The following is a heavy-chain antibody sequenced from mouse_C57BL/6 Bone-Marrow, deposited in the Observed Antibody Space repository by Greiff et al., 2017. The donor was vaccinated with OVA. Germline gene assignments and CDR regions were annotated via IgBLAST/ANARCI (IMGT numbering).Heavy chain of an antibody. Sequence: QVQLKESGAELARPGASVKLSCKASGYTFTSYGISWVKQRPGQGLEWIGEIYPRSGNTYYNEKFKGKATLTADKSSSTAYMELRSLTSEDSAVYFCARSRLRRYSALDYWGQGTSVTVSS. CDR3: ARSRLRRYSALDY. J-gene: IGHJ4*01. D-gene: IGHD2-4*01. V-gene: IGHV1-81*01. CDR2: IYPRSGNT. CDR1: GYTFTSYG.